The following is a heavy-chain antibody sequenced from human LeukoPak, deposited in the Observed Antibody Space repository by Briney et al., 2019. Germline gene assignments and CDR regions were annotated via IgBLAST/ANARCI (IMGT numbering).Heavy chain of an antibody. V-gene: IGHV1-2*02. Sequence: ASVKVSCKASGYTFIGYYIYWVRQAPGQGLEWMGWINPNSGDTDYEQKFRGRVTMTRDTSMSTAYMELSRLKSDDTAVYYCARAHTLRSFDYWGQGTLVTVSS. D-gene: IGHD4-17*01. CDR3: ARAHTLRSFDY. CDR1: GYTFIGYY. J-gene: IGHJ4*02. CDR2: INPNSGDT.